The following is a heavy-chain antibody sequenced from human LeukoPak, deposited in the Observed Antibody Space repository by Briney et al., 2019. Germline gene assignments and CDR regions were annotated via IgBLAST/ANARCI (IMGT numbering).Heavy chain of an antibody. CDR2: IYYSGST. D-gene: IGHD5-24*01. Sequence: PSETLSLTCTVSGGSISSGGYSWSWIRQHPGKGLEWIGYIYYSGSTYYNPSLKSRVTISVDTSKNQFSLKLSSVTAADTAVYYCAREFRDGYIGYLDYWGQGTLVTVSS. V-gene: IGHV4-31*03. CDR3: AREFRDGYIGYLDY. CDR1: GGSISSGGYS. J-gene: IGHJ4*02.